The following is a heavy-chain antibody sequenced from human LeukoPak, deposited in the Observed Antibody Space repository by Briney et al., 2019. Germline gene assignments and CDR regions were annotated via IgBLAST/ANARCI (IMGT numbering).Heavy chain of an antibody. J-gene: IGHJ4*02. V-gene: IGHV3-21*01. CDR3: ARAFLVDSSGYHYGFDY. Sequence: GGSLRLSCAASGFTFSSYSMNWVRQAPGKGLEWVSSISSSSSYIYYADSVKGRFTISRDNAKNSLYLQMNSLRAEDTAVYYCARAFLVDSSGYHYGFDYWGQGTLVTVSS. CDR2: ISSSSSYI. D-gene: IGHD3-22*01. CDR1: GFTFSSYS.